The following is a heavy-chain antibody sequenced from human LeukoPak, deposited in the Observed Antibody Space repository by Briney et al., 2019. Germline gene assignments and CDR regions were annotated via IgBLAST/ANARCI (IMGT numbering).Heavy chain of an antibody. Sequence: SETLSLTCTVSGGSVSSGSYYWSWIRQLPGKGLEWIGYIYYSGGTNYNPSLKSRVTISVDTSKNQFSLKLSSVTAADTAVYYCARDVGGTTGTLIDYWGQGTLVTVSS. J-gene: IGHJ4*02. D-gene: IGHD1-1*01. CDR3: ARDVGGTTGTLIDY. CDR2: IYYSGGT. V-gene: IGHV4-61*01. CDR1: GGSVSSGSYY.